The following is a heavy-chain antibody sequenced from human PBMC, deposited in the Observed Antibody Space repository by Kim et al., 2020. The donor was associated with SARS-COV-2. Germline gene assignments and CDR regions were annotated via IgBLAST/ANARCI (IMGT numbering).Heavy chain of an antibody. J-gene: IGHJ5*02. D-gene: IGHD6-19*01. CDR3: ARQAVVAGGWFDP. Sequence: YHPSLKSLVTISVDTSKNQFSLKLSSVTAADTAVYYCARQAVVAGGWFDPWGQGTLVTVSS. V-gene: IGHV4-39*01.